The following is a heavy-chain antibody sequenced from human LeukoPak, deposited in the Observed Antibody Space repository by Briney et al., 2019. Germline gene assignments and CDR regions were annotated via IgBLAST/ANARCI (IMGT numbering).Heavy chain of an antibody. D-gene: IGHD6-13*01. CDR1: GGSISSSSYY. V-gene: IGHV4-39*01. J-gene: IGHJ4*02. Sequence: SETLSLTCTVSGGSISSSSYYWGWIRQPPGKGLEWIGSIYYSGSTYYNPSLKSRVTISVDTSKNQFSLRLNSVTAADTAVYYCARHGLILAATGHFDCWGQGTLVTVSS. CDR2: IYYSGST. CDR3: ARHGLILAATGHFDC.